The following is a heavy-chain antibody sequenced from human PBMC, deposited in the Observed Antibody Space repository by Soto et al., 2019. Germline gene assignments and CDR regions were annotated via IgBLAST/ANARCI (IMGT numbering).Heavy chain of an antibody. CDR1: GYTFTSYG. V-gene: IGHV1-18*01. CDR2: ISAYNGNT. CDR3: ARGSSIVGATTAFDI. D-gene: IGHD1-26*01. J-gene: IGHJ3*02. Sequence: ASVKVSCKASGYTFTSYGISWVRQAPGQGLEWMGGISAYNGNTNYAQKLQGRVTMTTDTSTSTAYMELRSLRSDDPAVYFCARGSSIVGATTAFDIWGQGTMVTVSS.